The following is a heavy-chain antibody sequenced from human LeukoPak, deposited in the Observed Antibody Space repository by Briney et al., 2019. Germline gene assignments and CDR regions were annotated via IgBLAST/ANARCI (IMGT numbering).Heavy chain of an antibody. CDR1: GFTFSSYW. J-gene: IGHJ2*01. Sequence: GGSLRLPCAASGFTFSSYWMHWVRQAPGKGLVWVSRIFNPGGATAYVDSVKGRFTISRDNAENTLSLQMNSLRVEDTAVYYCVRVNCAGDCTSRDWYSDLWGRGTLVVVSS. D-gene: IGHD2-21*02. CDR3: VRVNCAGDCTSRDWYSDL. CDR2: IFNPGGAT. V-gene: IGHV3-74*01.